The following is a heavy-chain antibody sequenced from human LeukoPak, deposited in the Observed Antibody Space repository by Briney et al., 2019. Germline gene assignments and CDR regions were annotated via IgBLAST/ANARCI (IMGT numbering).Heavy chain of an antibody. D-gene: IGHD1-26*01. CDR2: IYYSGST. CDR1: GGSISSSSYY. CDR3: ARDSSGSYLYYFDY. V-gene: IGHV4-61*01. Sequence: SETLSLTCTVSGGSISSSSYYWSWIRQPPGKGLEWIGYIYYSGSTNYNPSLKSRVTISVDTSKNQFSLKLSSVTAADTAVYYCARDSSGSYLYYFDYWGQGTLVTVSS. J-gene: IGHJ4*02.